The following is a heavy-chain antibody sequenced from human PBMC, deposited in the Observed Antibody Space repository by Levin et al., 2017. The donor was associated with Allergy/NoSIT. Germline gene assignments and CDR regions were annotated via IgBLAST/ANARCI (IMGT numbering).Heavy chain of an antibody. CDR1: GFTFSSSA. J-gene: IGHJ4*02. Sequence: LSLTCAASGFTFSSSAMQWVRQAPGKGLEWVAVISYDGSSKYYADSVKGRFTLSRDNSKNTLYLQMNSLRPEDTAVYYCAGGMYYDFWYGYYNDWGQGTLVTVSS. CDR2: ISYDGSSK. CDR3: AGGMYYDFWYGYYND. D-gene: IGHD3-3*01. V-gene: IGHV3-30*04.